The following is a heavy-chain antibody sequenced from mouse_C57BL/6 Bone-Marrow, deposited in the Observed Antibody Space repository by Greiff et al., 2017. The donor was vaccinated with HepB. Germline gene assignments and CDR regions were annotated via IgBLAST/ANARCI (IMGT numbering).Heavy chain of an antibody. CDR2: INPGSGGT. CDR3: ARRVNGYDERGDY. Sequence: VKLMESGAELVRPGTSVKVSCKASGYAFTNYLIEWVKQRPGQGLEWIGVINPGSGGTNYNEKFKGKATLTADKSSSTAYMQLSSLTSEDSAVYFCARRVNGYDERGDYWGQGTTLTVSS. CDR1: GYAFTNYL. D-gene: IGHD2-2*01. J-gene: IGHJ2*01. V-gene: IGHV1-54*01.